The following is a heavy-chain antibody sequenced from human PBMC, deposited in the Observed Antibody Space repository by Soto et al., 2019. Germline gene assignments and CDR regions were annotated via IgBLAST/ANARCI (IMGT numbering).Heavy chain of an antibody. V-gene: IGHV1-69*12. D-gene: IGHD3-22*01. CDR1: GGTFSNFA. J-gene: IGHJ6*02. CDR2: IIPMFNTT. CDR3: ARCGLRSHSIGYYLGIYGIDV. Sequence: QVQLVQSGAEVKKPGSSVKVSCKASGGTFSNFAISWVRQAPGQGLEWMGGIIPMFNTTNYGQKFQGRVRITADEGTGAAYMELSSLRSEDSVVCYCARCGLRSHSIGYYLGIYGIDVWGQGTRVGVSS.